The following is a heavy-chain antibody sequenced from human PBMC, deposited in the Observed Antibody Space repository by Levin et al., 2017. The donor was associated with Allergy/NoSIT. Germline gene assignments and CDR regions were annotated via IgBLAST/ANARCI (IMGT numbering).Heavy chain of an antibody. J-gene: IGHJ5*02. CDR3: AKDRVRYCSGGSCSSYH. V-gene: IGHV3-30*18. Sequence: GGSLRLSCAASGFTFSSYGMHWVRQAPGKGLEWVAVISYDGSNKYYADSVKGRFTISRDNSKNTLYLQMNSLRAEDTAVYYCAKDRVRYCSGGSCSSYHWGQGTLVTVSS. CDR1: GFTFSSYG. CDR2: ISYDGSNK. D-gene: IGHD2-15*01.